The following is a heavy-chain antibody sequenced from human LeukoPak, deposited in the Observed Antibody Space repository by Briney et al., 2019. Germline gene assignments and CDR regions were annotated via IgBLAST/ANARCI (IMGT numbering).Heavy chain of an antibody. D-gene: IGHD5-18*01. CDR3: ASTGRIQLWRSRYNWFDP. J-gene: IGHJ5*02. Sequence: PGGSLRLSCAASGFTFSSYGMHWVRQAPGKGLEWVAFIRYDGSNKYYADSVKGRFTISRDNSKNTLYLQMNSLRAEDTAVYYCASTGRIQLWRSRYNWFDPWGQGTLVTVSS. CDR1: GFTFSSYG. V-gene: IGHV3-30*02. CDR2: IRYDGSNK.